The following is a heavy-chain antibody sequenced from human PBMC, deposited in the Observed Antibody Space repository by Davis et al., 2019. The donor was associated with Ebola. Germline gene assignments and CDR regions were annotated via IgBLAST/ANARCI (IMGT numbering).Heavy chain of an antibody. D-gene: IGHD3-22*01. CDR1: GGSISSYY. Sequence: PSETLSLTCTVSGGSISSYYWSWIRQPPGKGLEWIGYIYYSGSTNYNPSLKSRVTISVDTSKNQFSLKLSSVTAADTAVYYCARGEYYYDSSGYYAAFDIWGQGTMVTVSS. CDR3: ARGEYYYDSSGYYAAFDI. J-gene: IGHJ3*02. CDR2: IYYSGST. V-gene: IGHV4-59*01.